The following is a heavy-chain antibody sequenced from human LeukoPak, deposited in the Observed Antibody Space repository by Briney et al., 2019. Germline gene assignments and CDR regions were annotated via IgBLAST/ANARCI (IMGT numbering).Heavy chain of an antibody. Sequence: SETLSLTCAVHGGSFSGYYWSWIRQPPGKGLEWIGEINHSGSTNYNPSLKSRVTISVDTSKNQFSLKLSSVTAADTAVYYCARGIVALYWGQGTLVTVSS. V-gene: IGHV4-34*01. D-gene: IGHD5-12*01. CDR3: ARGIVALY. J-gene: IGHJ4*02. CDR1: GGSFSGYY. CDR2: INHSGST.